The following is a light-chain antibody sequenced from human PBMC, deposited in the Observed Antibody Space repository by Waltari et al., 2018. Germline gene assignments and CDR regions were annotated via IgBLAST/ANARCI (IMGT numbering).Light chain of an antibody. CDR3: QSADTSGARWV. J-gene: IGLJ3*02. CDR2: KDS. CDR1: ALPKQY. V-gene: IGLV3-25*03. Sequence: SYELTQPPSVSVSPGQTARITCSGDALPKQYAYWYQQKPGQAPILVRYKDSERPSGIPRRLSGSSSGTIVTLTISGVQAEDEADYYCQSADTSGARWVVGGGTKLTVL.